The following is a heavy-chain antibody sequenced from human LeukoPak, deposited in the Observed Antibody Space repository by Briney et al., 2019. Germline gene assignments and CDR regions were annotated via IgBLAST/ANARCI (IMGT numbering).Heavy chain of an antibody. Sequence: SETLSLTCTVSGGSISGYYWSWIRQPPGKGLEWIWYIYTSGSTSSSPSLKSRVTISVDTSTNQFSLKLSSVTAADTAVYYCARHGDGDYDFFDYWGQGILVTVSS. V-gene: IGHV4-4*09. D-gene: IGHD5-12*01. CDR1: GGSISGYY. J-gene: IGHJ4*02. CDR3: ARHGDGDYDFFDY. CDR2: IYTSGST.